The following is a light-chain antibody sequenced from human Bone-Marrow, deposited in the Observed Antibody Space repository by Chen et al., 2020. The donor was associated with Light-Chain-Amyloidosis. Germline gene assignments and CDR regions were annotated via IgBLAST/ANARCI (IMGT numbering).Light chain of an antibody. CDR1: TIVSTS. Sequence: SYVLTQPSSVSVAPGQTAPSACGGNTIVSTSVHWYQQTPGQAPLLVLYDDSDRPSGIPERLSGSNSGNTATLTISRVEAGDEADYYCQVWDRSSDRPVFGGGTKLTVL. V-gene: IGLV3-21*02. CDR3: QVWDRSSDRPV. CDR2: DDS. J-gene: IGLJ3*02.